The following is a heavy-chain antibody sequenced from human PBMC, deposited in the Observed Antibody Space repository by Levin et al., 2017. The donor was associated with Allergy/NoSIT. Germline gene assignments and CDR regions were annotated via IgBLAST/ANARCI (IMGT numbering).Heavy chain of an antibody. J-gene: IGHJ4*02. D-gene: IGHD6-13*01. Sequence: SETLSLTCTVSGGSISSSSYYWGWIRQPPGKGLEWIGSIYYSGSTYYNPSLKSRVTISVDTSKNQFSLKLSSVTAADTAVYYCARYIGYSSSWIEYWGQGTLVTVSS. CDR1: GGSISSSSYY. V-gene: IGHV4-39*01. CDR3: ARYIGYSSSWIEY. CDR2: IYYSGST.